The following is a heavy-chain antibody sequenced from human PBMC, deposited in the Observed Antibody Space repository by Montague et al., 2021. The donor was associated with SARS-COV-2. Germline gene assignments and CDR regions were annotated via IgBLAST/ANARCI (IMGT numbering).Heavy chain of an antibody. CDR2: IYYSGSS. Sequence: TLSLTCSVSGGSISSANYCWSWLRQHPGKGLEFIGYIYYSGSSFYNPSLKSRLTISVDTYKNRFPLRLSSVTAADTAIYFCASQSGSYYNYFDLWGQGTLVTVSS. J-gene: IGHJ4*02. CDR1: GGSISSANYC. V-gene: IGHV4-31*03. CDR3: ASQSGSYYNYFDL. D-gene: IGHD1-26*01.